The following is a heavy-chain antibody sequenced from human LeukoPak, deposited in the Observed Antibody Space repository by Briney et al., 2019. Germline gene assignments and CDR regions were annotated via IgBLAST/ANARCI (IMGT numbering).Heavy chain of an antibody. D-gene: IGHD3-22*01. CDR2: INWNGGNI. CDR3: ARAGLVYYYDTSGYFSDAFDI. Sequence: PGGSLRLSCAASGFTFDDYGMSWVRQAPGKGLEWVAGINWNGGNIGYADSLEGRITISRDNAKNSLYLQVNSLRAEDTAFYYCARAGLVYYYDTSGYFSDAFDIWGQGTMVTVSS. V-gene: IGHV3-20*04. J-gene: IGHJ3*02. CDR1: GFTFDDYG.